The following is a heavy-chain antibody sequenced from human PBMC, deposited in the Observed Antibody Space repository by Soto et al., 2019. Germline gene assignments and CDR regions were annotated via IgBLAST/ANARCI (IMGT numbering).Heavy chain of an antibody. CDR1: GFTFSSYA. CDR3: ARDPAYQLLLGWFDP. V-gene: IGHV3-30-3*01. Sequence: GGSLRLSCAASGFTFSSYAMHWVRQAPGKGLEWVAVISYDGSNKYYADSVKGRFTISRDNSKNTLYLQMNSLRAEDTAVYYCARDPAYQLLLGWFDPWGQGTPVTVSS. CDR2: ISYDGSNK. D-gene: IGHD2-2*01. J-gene: IGHJ5*02.